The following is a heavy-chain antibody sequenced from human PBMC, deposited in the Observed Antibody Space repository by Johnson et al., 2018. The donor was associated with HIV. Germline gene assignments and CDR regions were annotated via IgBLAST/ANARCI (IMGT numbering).Heavy chain of an antibody. CDR1: GFTFRSYA. CDR2: ISYDGKST. J-gene: IGHJ3*02. Sequence: QVLLVESGGGVVQPGRSLRLSCAASGFTFRSYAMHWVRQAPGKGLEWVAVISYDGKSTYYEDSVKGRFTISRDNSKNTLYLQMNSLRAEDTAVYYCAPLGDAFDIWGQGTMVTVSS. V-gene: IGHV3-30*04. D-gene: IGHD7-27*01. CDR3: APLGDAFDI.